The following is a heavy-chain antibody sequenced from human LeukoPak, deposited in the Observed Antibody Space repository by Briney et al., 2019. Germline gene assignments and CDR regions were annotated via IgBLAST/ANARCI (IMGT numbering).Heavy chain of an antibody. Sequence: GGSLRLSCAASGFTFSSYRMNWVRQPPGKGLEWVSSISSSSSYIYYADSVKGRFTISRDNAKNSLYLQMNSLRAEDTAVYYCARSTSSGDWFDPWGQGTLVTVSS. CDR1: GFTFSSYR. D-gene: IGHD2-2*01. CDR3: ARSTSSGDWFDP. J-gene: IGHJ5*02. CDR2: ISSSSSYI. V-gene: IGHV3-21*01.